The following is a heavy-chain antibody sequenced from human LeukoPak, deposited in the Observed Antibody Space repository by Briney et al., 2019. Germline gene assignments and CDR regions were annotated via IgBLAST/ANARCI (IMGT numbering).Heavy chain of an antibody. V-gene: IGHV4-38-2*01. D-gene: IGHD3-22*01. CDR3: ARTPYYYDTSGFFP. CDR1: GSSISSGYY. J-gene: IGHJ5*02. CDR2: IYHGGTT. Sequence: PSETLSLTCAISGSSISSGYYWGWIRQPPGKGLEWIGSIYHGGTTYYNPSLKSRVAISVDTSKNQFSLKLSSVTAADTAVYYCARTPYYYDTSGFFPSGQGTLVTVSS.